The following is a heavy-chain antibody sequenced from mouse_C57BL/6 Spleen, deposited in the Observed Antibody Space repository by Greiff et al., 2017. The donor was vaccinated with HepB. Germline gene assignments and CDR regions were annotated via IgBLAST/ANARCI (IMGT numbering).Heavy chain of an antibody. CDR3: ARGATAQATSYFDY. V-gene: IGHV1-52*01. CDR1: GYTFTSYW. D-gene: IGHD3-2*02. CDR2: IDPSDSET. J-gene: IGHJ2*01. Sequence: VQLVESGAELVRPGSSVKLSCKASGYTFTSYWMHWVKQRPIQGLEWIGNIDPSDSETHYNQKFKDKATLTVDKSSSTAYMQLSSLTSEDSAVYYCARGATAQATSYFDYWSQGTTLTVSS.